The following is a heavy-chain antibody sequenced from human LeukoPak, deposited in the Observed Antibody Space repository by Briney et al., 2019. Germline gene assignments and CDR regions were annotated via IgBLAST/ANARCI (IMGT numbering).Heavy chain of an antibody. CDR1: GGSISSYY. CDR2: IYYSGST. J-gene: IGHJ5*02. Sequence: SETLSLTCTVSGGSISSYYWSWIRQPPGKGLEWIGYIYYSGSTNYNPSLKSRVTISVDTSKNQFSLKLSSVTAADTAVYYCARSDIYYDILTGLPYPNWFDPWGQGTLVSVSS. V-gene: IGHV4-59*08. D-gene: IGHD3-9*01. CDR3: ARSDIYYDILTGLPYPNWFDP.